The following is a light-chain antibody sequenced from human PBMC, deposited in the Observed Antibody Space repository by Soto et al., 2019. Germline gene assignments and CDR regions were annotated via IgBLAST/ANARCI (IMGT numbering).Light chain of an antibody. J-gene: IGKJ2*01. CDR3: QQSYSTLPYT. CDR2: RAP. CDR1: RNISSD. V-gene: IGKV1-39*01. Sequence: IQMTQSPSSLSASVGDRVTLSCRASRNISSDLNWYQLKPVKAPKLLIYRAPTLQNGVPSRFSGSGPATDFTLTITTMQPEDVATYSCQQSYSTLPYTFGQGTKVEIK.